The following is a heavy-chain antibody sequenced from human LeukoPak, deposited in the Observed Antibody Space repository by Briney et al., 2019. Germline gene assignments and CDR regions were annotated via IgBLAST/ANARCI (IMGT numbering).Heavy chain of an antibody. CDR3: AKDGYGDYSGLDY. Sequence: GRSLRLSCAASGFTFSSYGMHWVRQAPGKGLEWVAVISYDGSNKYYADSVKGRFTISRDNSKNTLYLQMNSLRAEDTAVYYCAKDGYGDYSGLDYWGQGTLVTVSS. CDR1: GFTFSSYG. D-gene: IGHD4-17*01. CDR2: ISYDGSNK. J-gene: IGHJ4*02. V-gene: IGHV3-30*18.